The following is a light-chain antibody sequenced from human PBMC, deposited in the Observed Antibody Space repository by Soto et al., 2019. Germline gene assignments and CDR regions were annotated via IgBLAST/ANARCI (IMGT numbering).Light chain of an antibody. CDR1: QSFSTY. CDR3: QKYNSAPWT. Sequence: DFQMTQSPSSLSASVGDRVTITCRASQSFSTYLAWYQQKPGKVPKLLISGISTLQSGVPSRFSGSGSGTDFTLTISSLQPEDVATYYCQKYNSAPWTFGQGTKVDIK. V-gene: IGKV1-27*01. CDR2: GIS. J-gene: IGKJ1*01.